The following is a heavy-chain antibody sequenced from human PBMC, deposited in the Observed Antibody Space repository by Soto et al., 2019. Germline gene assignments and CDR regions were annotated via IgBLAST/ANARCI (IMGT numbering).Heavy chain of an antibody. CDR2: IYHSGST. J-gene: IGHJ5*02. V-gene: IGHV4-30-2*01. CDR3: AGVRGPYCGGECYPPTPNWFDP. Sequence: QLQLQESGSGLVKPSQTLSLTCAVSGGSISSGGYSWSWIRQPPGKGLEWIGYIYHSGSTYYNPALKSPVTTSVHRSKNQFSLKLSSVTAADSAVYYCAGVRGPYCGGECYPPTPNWFDPWGQGTLVTVSS. D-gene: IGHD2-21*01. CDR1: GGSISSGGYS.